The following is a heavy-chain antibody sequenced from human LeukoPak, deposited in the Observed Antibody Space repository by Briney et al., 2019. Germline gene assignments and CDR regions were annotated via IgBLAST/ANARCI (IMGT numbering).Heavy chain of an antibody. V-gene: IGHV3-7*01. CDR1: GFTFSNYA. CDR3: ARDPIPDDEAVSYYFDY. CDR2: IKQDGSEK. D-gene: IGHD5/OR15-5a*01. J-gene: IGHJ4*02. Sequence: GGSLRLSCAASGFTFSNYAMSWVRQAPGKGLEWVANIKQDGSEKYYVDSVKGRFTISRDNAKNSLYLQMNSLRAEDTAVYYCARDPIPDDEAVSYYFDYWGQGTLVTVSS.